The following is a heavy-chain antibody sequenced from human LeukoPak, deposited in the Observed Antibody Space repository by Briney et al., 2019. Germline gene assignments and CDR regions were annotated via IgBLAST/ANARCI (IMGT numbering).Heavy chain of an antibody. Sequence: GGSLRLSCAASGFTFSNYVMSWVRQAPGKGLEWVSCINHNGEMIFYPDFVKGRFTISRDNAKNSLYLQMNSLRDEDTAVYYCARDNDWAFHYWGQGTLVTVSS. D-gene: IGHD3-9*01. CDR3: ARDNDWAFHY. CDR1: GFTFSNYV. V-gene: IGHV3-48*02. CDR2: INHNGEMI. J-gene: IGHJ4*02.